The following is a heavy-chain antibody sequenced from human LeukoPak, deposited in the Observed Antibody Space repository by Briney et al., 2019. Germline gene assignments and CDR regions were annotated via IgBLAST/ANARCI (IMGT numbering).Heavy chain of an antibody. V-gene: IGHV3-11*05. Sequence: PGGSLRLSCAASGFTFSDYYMSWIRQAPGKGLEWVSYISSSSTYTNYADSVKGRFTISRDNAKHSLYLQMNSLRAEDMAVYYCARVVSSSSWKPFDYWGQGTLVTVSS. D-gene: IGHD6-13*01. CDR3: ARVVSSSSWKPFDY. CDR1: GFTFSDYY. CDR2: ISSSSTYT. J-gene: IGHJ4*02.